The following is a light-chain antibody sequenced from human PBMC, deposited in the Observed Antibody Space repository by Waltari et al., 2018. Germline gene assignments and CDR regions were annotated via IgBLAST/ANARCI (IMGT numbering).Light chain of an antibody. Sequence: QSALTQPASVSGSPGQSITISCTGTRSDVGADNYVSWYQQHPGKVPKLIIYDVSHRPSGVSIRFSGSKSDNTASLTISGLQAEDEADYYCISYTTSDTMIFGGGTKLTVL. V-gene: IGLV2-14*03. CDR1: RSDVGADNY. J-gene: IGLJ2*01. CDR2: DVS. CDR3: ISYTTSDTMI.